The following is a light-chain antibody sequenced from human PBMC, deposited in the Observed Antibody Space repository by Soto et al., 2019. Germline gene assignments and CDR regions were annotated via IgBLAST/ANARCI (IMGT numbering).Light chain of an antibody. V-gene: IGKV3-11*01. CDR2: DAS. CDR3: QQSASSVT. J-gene: IGKJ5*01. Sequence: EIVLTQSPATLSLSPGERATLSCRASQSVSSYLAWYQQKPGQAPRLLIYDASNRATGIPARFSGSGFGTHFTLTISSLEPEDFAMYYCQQSASSVTFGQGTRLEI. CDR1: QSVSSY.